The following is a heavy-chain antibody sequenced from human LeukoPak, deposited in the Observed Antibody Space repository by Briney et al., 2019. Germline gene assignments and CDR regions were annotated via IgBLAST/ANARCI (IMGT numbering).Heavy chain of an antibody. CDR2: INPNSGGT. CDR3: ARALYSSSSRTGY. CDR1: GYTFTGSY. D-gene: IGHD6-6*01. J-gene: IGHJ4*02. Sequence: ASVKVSCKASGYTFTGSYMHWVRQAPGQGLEWMGWINPNSGGTNYAQKFQGRVTMTRDTSISTAYMELSRLRSDDTAVYYCARALYSSSSRTGYWGQGTLVTVSS. V-gene: IGHV1-2*02.